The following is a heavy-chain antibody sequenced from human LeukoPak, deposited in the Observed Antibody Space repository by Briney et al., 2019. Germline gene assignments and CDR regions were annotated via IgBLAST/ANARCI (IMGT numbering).Heavy chain of an antibody. D-gene: IGHD6-19*01. J-gene: IGHJ4*02. CDR2: ISGSGGST. Sequence: GGSLRLSCAASGFTFSSYAMSWVRQAPGKGLEWVSAISGSGGSTYYADSVKGRFTISRDNSKNTLYLQMNSLRAEDTAVYYCAKAQLEKGIAVAGLDYWGQGTLVTVSS. CDR1: GFTFSSYA. V-gene: IGHV3-23*01. CDR3: AKAQLEKGIAVAGLDY.